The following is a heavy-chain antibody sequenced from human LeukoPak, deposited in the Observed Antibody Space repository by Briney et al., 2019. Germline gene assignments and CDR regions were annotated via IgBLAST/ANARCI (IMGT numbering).Heavy chain of an antibody. J-gene: IGHJ6*02. V-gene: IGHV4-59*01. CDR1: GGSISSYY. D-gene: IGHD3-10*01. CDR3: ARESGYSYGSGSSPHGYYYYYGMDV. CDR2: IYYSGST. Sequence: PSETLSLTCTVSGGSISSYYWSWIRQPPGKGLEWIGYIYYSGSTNYNPSLKSRVTISVDTSKNQFSLKLSSATAADTAVYYCARESGYSYGSGSSPHGYYYYYGMDVWGQGTTVTVSS.